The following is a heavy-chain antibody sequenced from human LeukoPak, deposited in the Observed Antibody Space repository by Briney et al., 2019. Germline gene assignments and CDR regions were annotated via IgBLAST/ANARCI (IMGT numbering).Heavy chain of an antibody. D-gene: IGHD5-18*01. Sequence: ASLKVSCKAPGYTFTSYYMHWVRQAPGQGLEWMGWINPNSGGTNYAQKFQGRVTMTRDTSISTAYMELSRLRSDDTAVYYCARVRAAMVTYDYWGQGTLVTVSS. V-gene: IGHV1-2*02. CDR2: INPNSGGT. CDR3: ARVRAAMVTYDY. J-gene: IGHJ4*02. CDR1: GYTFTSYY.